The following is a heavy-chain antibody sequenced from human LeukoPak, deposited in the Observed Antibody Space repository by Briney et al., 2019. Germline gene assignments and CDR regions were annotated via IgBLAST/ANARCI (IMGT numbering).Heavy chain of an antibody. V-gene: IGHV4-59*08. D-gene: IGHD3-3*01. J-gene: IGHJ6*02. Sequence: TSETLSLTCTVSGASIGDYYWSWIRQPPGKGLEWIGYVYYPGSIKYNSSLKSRVTISGDTSKNQFSLKLSSVTAADTAVYYCARSYDFWSGYYYYYGMDVWGQGTTVTVSS. CDR1: GASIGDYY. CDR3: ARSYDFWSGYYYYYGMDV. CDR2: VYYPGSI.